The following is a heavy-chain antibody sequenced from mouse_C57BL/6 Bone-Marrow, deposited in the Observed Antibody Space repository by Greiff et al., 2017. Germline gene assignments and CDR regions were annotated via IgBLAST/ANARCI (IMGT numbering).Heavy chain of an antibody. Sequence: QVQLKESGAELVKPGASVKLSCKASGYTFTEYTIHWVKQRSGQGLEWIGWFYPGSGSIMYNEKFKDKATLTADKSSSTVYMELSRLTSEDSAVYFCARHEDYSNYFDYWGQGTTLTVSS. CDR2: FYPGSGSI. CDR1: GYTFTEYT. J-gene: IGHJ2*01. V-gene: IGHV1-62-2*01. D-gene: IGHD2-5*01. CDR3: ARHEDYSNYFDY.